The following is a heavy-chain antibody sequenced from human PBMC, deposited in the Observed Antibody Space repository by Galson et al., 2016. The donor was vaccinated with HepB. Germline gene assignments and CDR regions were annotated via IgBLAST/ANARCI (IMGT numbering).Heavy chain of an antibody. D-gene: IGHD1-26*01. CDR1: GFTFNNFW. CDR3: AREKPMRASALDY. CDR2: INQDGSAK. J-gene: IGHJ4*02. Sequence: SLRLSCAASGFTFNNFWMSWVRQAPGKGLEWVANINQDGSAKQYVDYVKGRFTISRDNAKNSLYLQMNSLRAEDTAVYFCAREKPMRASALDYWGQGTPVTVSS. V-gene: IGHV3-7*03.